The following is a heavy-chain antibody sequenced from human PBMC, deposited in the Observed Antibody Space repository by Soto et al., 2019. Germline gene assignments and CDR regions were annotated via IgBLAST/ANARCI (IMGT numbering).Heavy chain of an antibody. J-gene: IGHJ3*02. CDR2: IIPILGIA. D-gene: IGHD3-10*01. CDR1: GGTFSSYT. V-gene: IGHV1-69*02. Sequence: QVQLVQSGAEVKKPGSSVKVSCKASGGTFSSYTISWVRQAPGQGLEWMGRIIPILGIANYAQKFQGRVTITADKSTSTAYMELCSLRSEDTAVYYCAMVRGDFAFDIWGQGTMVTVSS. CDR3: AMVRGDFAFDI.